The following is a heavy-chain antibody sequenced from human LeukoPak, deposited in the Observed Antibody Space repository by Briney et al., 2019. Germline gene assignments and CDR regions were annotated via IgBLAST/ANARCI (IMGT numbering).Heavy chain of an antibody. D-gene: IGHD6-13*01. CDR3: AKVRYIAAAGTDWFDP. J-gene: IGHJ5*02. CDR1: GFTFSSYA. V-gene: IGHV3-23*01. CDR2: ISGSGGST. Sequence: GGSLRLSCAASGFTFSSYAMSWVRQAPGKGLEWVSAISGSGGSTYYADSVKGRFTISRDSSKNTLYLQMNSLRAEDTAVYYCAKVRYIAAAGTDWFDPWGQGTLVTVSS.